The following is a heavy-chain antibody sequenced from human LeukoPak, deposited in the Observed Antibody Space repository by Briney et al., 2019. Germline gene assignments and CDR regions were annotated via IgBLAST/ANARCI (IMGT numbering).Heavy chain of an antibody. J-gene: IGHJ4*02. CDR3: ARDAEDSSGYSPDY. V-gene: IGHV3-30-3*01. D-gene: IGHD3-22*01. CDR2: ISYDGSNK. CDR1: GFTFSSYA. Sequence: GGSLRLSCAASGFTFSSYAMSWVRQAPGKGLEWVAVISYDGSNKYYADSVKGRFTISRDNSKNTLYLQMNSLRAEDTAVYYCARDAEDSSGYSPDYWGQGTLVTVSS.